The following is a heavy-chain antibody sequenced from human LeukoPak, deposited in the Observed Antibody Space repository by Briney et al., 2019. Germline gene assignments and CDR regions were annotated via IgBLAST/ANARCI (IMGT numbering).Heavy chain of an antibody. CDR1: GGSISSSSYY. V-gene: IGHV4-39*07. CDR2: LYYSGST. D-gene: IGHD3-22*01. Sequence: SETLSLTCTVSGGSISSSSYYWGWIRQPPGKGLEWIGGLYYSGSTYYNPSLKRRVGISVDTSKNQFSLKLSSVTAADTAVYYCARASYSYDISGWVPFDYWGQGTLVTVSS. CDR3: ARASYSYDISGWVPFDY. J-gene: IGHJ4*02.